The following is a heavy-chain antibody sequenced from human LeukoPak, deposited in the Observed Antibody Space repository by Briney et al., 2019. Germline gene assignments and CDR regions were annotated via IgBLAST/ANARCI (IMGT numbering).Heavy chain of an antibody. CDR1: GGTFSSYA. Sequence: VASVKVSCKASGGTFSSYAISWVRQAPGQGLEWMGGIIPIFGTANYAQKFQGRVTITADKSTSTAYMELSSLRSEDTAVYYCARGGTYYYDSSGESFDYWGQGTLVTVSS. J-gene: IGHJ4*02. V-gene: IGHV1-69*06. D-gene: IGHD3-22*01. CDR3: ARGGTYYYDSSGESFDY. CDR2: IIPIFGTA.